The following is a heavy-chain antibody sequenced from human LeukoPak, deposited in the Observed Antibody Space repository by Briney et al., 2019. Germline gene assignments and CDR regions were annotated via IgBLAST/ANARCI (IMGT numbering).Heavy chain of an antibody. D-gene: IGHD5-18*01. CDR2: IYSGGST. V-gene: IGHV3-53*01. CDR1: GFTVSSNY. J-gene: IGHJ6*02. Sequence: GGSLRLCCAASGFTVSSNYMSWVRQAPGKGLEWVSVIYSGGSTYYADCVKGRFTISRDNSKNTLYLQMKSLRAEDTAVYYCARSNPEYSYGQAYYGMDVWGQGTTVTVSS. CDR3: ARSNPEYSYGQAYYGMDV.